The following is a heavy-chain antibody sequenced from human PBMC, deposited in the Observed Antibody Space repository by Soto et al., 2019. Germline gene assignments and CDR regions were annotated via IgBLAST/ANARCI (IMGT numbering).Heavy chain of an antibody. CDR1: GFTFSSYA. Sequence: GGSLRLSCAASGFTFSSYAMHWVRQAPGKGLEWVAVISYDGSNKYYADSVKGRFTISRDNSKNTLYLQMNSLRSEDTAVYYCARGKVRGVTDPWGQGTLVTVSS. V-gene: IGHV3-30-3*01. CDR3: ARGKVRGVTDP. J-gene: IGHJ5*02. D-gene: IGHD3-10*01. CDR2: ISYDGSNK.